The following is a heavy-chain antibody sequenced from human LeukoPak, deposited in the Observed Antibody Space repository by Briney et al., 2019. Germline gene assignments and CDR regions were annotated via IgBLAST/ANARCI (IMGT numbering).Heavy chain of an antibody. V-gene: IGHV3-13*01. D-gene: IGHD2-15*01. Sequence: PGGSLRLSCAAPGFTFSSYDMHWVRQATGKGLEWVSAIGTAGDTYYPGSVKGRFTISREKAKNSLYLQMNSLRAGDTAVYYCARSLGLDCSGGSCYVYYFDYWGQGTLVTVSS. J-gene: IGHJ4*02. CDR2: IGTAGDT. CDR3: ARSLGLDCSGGSCYVYYFDY. CDR1: GFTFSSYD.